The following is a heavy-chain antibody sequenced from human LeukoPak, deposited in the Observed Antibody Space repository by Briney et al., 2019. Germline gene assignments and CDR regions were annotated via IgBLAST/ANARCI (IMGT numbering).Heavy chain of an antibody. Sequence: KTSETLSLTCAVYGGSFSGYYWSWIRQPPGKGLEWIGEINHSGSTNYNPSLKSRVTISVDTSKNQFSLKLSSVTAADTAVYYCARKKVRGVIGPNYFDYWGQGTLVTVSS. D-gene: IGHD3-10*01. CDR2: INHSGST. CDR1: GGSFSGYY. CDR3: ARKKVRGVIGPNYFDY. V-gene: IGHV4-34*01. J-gene: IGHJ4*02.